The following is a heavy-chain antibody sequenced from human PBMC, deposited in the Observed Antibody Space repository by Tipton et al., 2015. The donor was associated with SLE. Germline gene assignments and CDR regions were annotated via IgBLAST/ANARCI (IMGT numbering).Heavy chain of an antibody. Sequence: SLRLSCAASGFTFSSYGMHWVRQAPGKGLEWLTFIQNDGSNKYYADSVKGRFTISRDNAKNALSLQMSSLRDEDTAVYYCARDLPSGYSGNDRALDYWGQGTLVTVSS. CDR1: GFTFSSYG. J-gene: IGHJ4*02. CDR2: IQNDGSNK. CDR3: ARDLPSGYSGNDRALDY. V-gene: IGHV3-30*02. D-gene: IGHD5-12*01.